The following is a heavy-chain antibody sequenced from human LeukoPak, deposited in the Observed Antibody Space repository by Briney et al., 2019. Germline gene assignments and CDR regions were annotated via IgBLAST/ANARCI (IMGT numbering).Heavy chain of an antibody. D-gene: IGHD5-12*01. CDR3: AKDKPRGYSGYYFDY. J-gene: IGHJ4*02. CDR2: IRYDGSNK. V-gene: IGHV3-30*02. Sequence: GGSLRLSCAASGFTFSSYGMHWVRQAPGKGLEWVAFIRYDGSNKYYADSVKGRFTISRDNSKNTLYLQMNSLRAEDTAVYYCAKDKPRGYSGYYFDYWGQGTLVTVSS. CDR1: GFTFSSYG.